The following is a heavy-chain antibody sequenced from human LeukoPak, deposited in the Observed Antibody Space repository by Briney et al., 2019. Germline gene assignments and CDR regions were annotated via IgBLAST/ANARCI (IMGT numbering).Heavy chain of an antibody. CDR3: ARHLRYYDSSDHP. Sequence: SETLSLTCTVSGDSISSSPYYWAWIRQPPGKGLEWIGNIYYSGRTIYNPSLQSRITISVDTSKNQFSLRLRSVTAADTAVYYCARHLRYYDSSDHPWGQGTLVTVSS. CDR1: GDSISSSPYY. V-gene: IGHV4-39*01. CDR2: IYYSGRT. J-gene: IGHJ5*02. D-gene: IGHD3-22*01.